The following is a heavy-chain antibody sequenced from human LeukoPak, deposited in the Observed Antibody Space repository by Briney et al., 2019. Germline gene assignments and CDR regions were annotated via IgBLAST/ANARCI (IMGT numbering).Heavy chain of an antibody. V-gene: IGHV4-38-2*02. CDR2: IYHSGST. D-gene: IGHD6-19*01. CDR1: GYSISSGYY. J-gene: IGHJ5*02. Sequence: SETLSLTCTVSGYSISSGYYWGWIRQPPGKGLEWIGSIYHSGSTYYNPSLKSRVTISVDTSKNQFSLKLSPVTAADTAVYYCATSGWNRRFDPWGQGTLVTVSS. CDR3: ATSGWNRRFDP.